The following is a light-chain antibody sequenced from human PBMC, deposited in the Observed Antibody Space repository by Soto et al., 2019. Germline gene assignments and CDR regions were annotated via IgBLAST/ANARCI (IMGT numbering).Light chain of an antibody. V-gene: IGLV2-11*01. CDR2: DVS. CDR1: SSEVGGYNF. CDR3: CSYAGSYTGV. Sequence: QSALTQPRSVSGSPGQSVTISCTGTSSEVGGYNFVSWYQQHPGKAPKLMIYDVSKRPSGVPDRFSGSKSGNTASLTISGLQAEDEADYYCCSYAGSYTGVFGGGTKVTVL. J-gene: IGLJ2*01.